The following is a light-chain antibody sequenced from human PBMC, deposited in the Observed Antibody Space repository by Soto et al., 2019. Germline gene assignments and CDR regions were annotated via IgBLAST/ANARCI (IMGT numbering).Light chain of an antibody. J-gene: IGLJ3*02. CDR3: QSYDSSLSTGV. V-gene: IGLV1-40*01. CDR1: SSNIGAGHD. CDR2: GNS. Sequence: QSVLTQPPSVSGAPGQRVTISCTGSSSNIGAGHDVHWYQQLPGTAPKLLIYGNSNRPSGVPDRFSGSKSGTSASLAITGVQAEDEADYYCQSYDSSLSTGVFGGGTKLTVL.